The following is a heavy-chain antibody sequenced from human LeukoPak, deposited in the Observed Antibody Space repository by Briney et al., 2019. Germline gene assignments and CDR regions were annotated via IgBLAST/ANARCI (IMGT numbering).Heavy chain of an antibody. CDR1: GFNVSSNY. CDR3: VTSTGQQFIPYDY. J-gene: IGHJ4*02. V-gene: IGHV3-66*02. CDR2: IYGADAA. Sequence: GGSLRLSCAVSGFNVSSNYMTWIRQAPGKGLEWVSLIYGADAAYYAESVRGRLMISRDNLKNTLFLQMNSLRVEDTAVYYCVTSTGQQFIPYDYWGQGTHVTVSS. D-gene: IGHD6-13*01.